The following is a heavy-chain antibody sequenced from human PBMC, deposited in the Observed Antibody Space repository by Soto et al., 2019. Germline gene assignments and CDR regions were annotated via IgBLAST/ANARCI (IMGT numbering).Heavy chain of an antibody. CDR3: SRENNVLPGGLFDFWGKQSLFTCP. Sequence: SETLSLTCAVSGGSISSGGYSWSWIRQPPGKGLEWIGYIYHSGSTYYNPSLKSRVTISVDRSKNQFSLKLSFVTAADTAVYFWSRENNVLPGGLFDFWGKQSLFTCPWG. V-gene: IGHV4-30-2*01. CDR2: IYHSGST. CDR1: GGSISSGGYS. D-gene: IGHD3-3*01. J-gene: IGHJ5*02.